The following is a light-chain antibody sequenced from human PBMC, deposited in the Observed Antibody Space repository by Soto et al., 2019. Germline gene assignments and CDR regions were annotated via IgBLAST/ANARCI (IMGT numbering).Light chain of an antibody. J-gene: IGKJ1*01. V-gene: IGKV3-15*01. Sequence: EIVMTQSPVILSVSPGERATLSCRASQTVGTNLAWYQQKPGQAPRLLIYGASTRATGIPARFSGSGAGTEFTLTISSLQSEDFAVYYWQQDNYGGTFGQGTKVEIK. CDR1: QTVGTN. CDR2: GAS. CDR3: QQDNYGGT.